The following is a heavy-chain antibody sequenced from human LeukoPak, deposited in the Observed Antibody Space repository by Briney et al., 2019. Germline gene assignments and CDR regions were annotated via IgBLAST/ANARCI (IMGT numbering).Heavy chain of an antibody. CDR2: IYTSGST. J-gene: IGHJ6*03. CDR1: GGSISSYY. D-gene: IGHD3-10*01. CDR3: ARERYGSWSYAYYYYMDV. Sequence: SETLSLTCTVSGGSISSYYWSWIRQPAGKGLEWIGRIYTSGSTNYNPSLKSRVTMSVDTSKNQLSLKLSSVTAADTAVYYCARERYGSWSYAYYYYMDVWGKGTTVAVSS. V-gene: IGHV4-4*07.